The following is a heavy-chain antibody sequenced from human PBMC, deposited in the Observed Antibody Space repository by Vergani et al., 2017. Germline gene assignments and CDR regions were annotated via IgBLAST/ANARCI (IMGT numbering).Heavy chain of an antibody. D-gene: IGHD2-21*02. CDR1: GGSFSGYY. V-gene: IGHV4-34*01. CDR2: INHSGST. J-gene: IGHJ4*02. CDR3: ARFCSLRGGDCYPIDY. Sequence: QVQLQQWGAGLLKPSETLSLTCAVYGGSFSGYYWSWIRQPPGKGLEWIGEINHSGSTNYNPSLKSRVTISVDTSKNQFSLKLSSVTAADTAVYYGARFCSLRGGDCYPIDYGGQGTLVTVSS.